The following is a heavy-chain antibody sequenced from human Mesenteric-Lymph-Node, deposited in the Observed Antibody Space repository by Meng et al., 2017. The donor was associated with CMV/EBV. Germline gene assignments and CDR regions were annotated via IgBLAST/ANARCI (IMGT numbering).Heavy chain of an antibody. J-gene: IGHJ6*02. CDR2: INSDGRST. CDR1: GFSFSSYW. CDR3: ARLTHYGMDV. Sequence: GESLKISCAASGFSFSSYWMHWVRQAPGKGLVWVSRINSDGRSTTYADSVKGRFTISRDNAKNTLYLQMNSLRAEDTAVYFCARLTHYGMDVWGHGTTVTVSS. D-gene: IGHD1-14*01. V-gene: IGHV3-74*03.